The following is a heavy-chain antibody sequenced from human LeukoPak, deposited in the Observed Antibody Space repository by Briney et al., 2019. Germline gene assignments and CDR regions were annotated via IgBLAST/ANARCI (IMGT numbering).Heavy chain of an antibody. D-gene: IGHD6-6*01. CDR1: GYSFTNYW. J-gene: IGHJ3*02. Sequence: GESLKISCKGSGYSFTNYWIGWVRQMPGKGLEWMGIIYPGDSDTRYSPSFQGQVTISADKSISTAYLQWSSLKASDTAMYYCARHPYSISISDAFDIWGQGTMVTVSS. CDR3: ARHPYSISISDAFDI. CDR2: IYPGDSDT. V-gene: IGHV5-51*01.